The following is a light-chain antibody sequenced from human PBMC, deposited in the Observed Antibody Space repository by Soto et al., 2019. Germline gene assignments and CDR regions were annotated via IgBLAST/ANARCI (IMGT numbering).Light chain of an antibody. CDR2: GNS. CDR1: SSNIGAGYD. CDR3: QSYDISLGGLFV. Sequence: QSVLTQPPSVSGAPGQRVTISCTGSSSNIGAGYDVHWYQLLPGTAPKLLIFGNSNRPSGVPDRFSGSTSGASASLAITGLQAEDEADYYCQSYDISLGGLFVFGPGTKLTVL. V-gene: IGLV1-40*01. J-gene: IGLJ1*01.